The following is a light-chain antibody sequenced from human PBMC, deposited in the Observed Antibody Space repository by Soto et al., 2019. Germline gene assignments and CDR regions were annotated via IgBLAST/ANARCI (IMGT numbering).Light chain of an antibody. Sequence: QLVLTQSPSASASLGASVKLTCTLSSGHSSYAIAWHQQQPEKGPRYLMKLNSDGSHSKGDGIPDRFSGSSSGAERYLTISSLQSEDEAAYYCQTWGSGIHVFGGGTKVTVL. CDR1: SGHSSYA. CDR2: LNSDGSH. V-gene: IGLV4-69*01. J-gene: IGLJ2*01. CDR3: QTWGSGIHV.